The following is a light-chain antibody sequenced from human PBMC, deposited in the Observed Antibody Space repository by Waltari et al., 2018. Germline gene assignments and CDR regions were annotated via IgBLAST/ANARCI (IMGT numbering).Light chain of an antibody. CDR1: QSVFYNSNNKHY. CDR2: CAS. J-gene: IGKJ2*01. CDR3: QQYYTAPYT. V-gene: IGKV4-1*01. Sequence: DIVMTQSPDSLPVSLGERATITCKSSQSVFYNSNNKHYLAWYQQKVGQPPKLPIYCASSRESGVPDRFSGSVSGTDFTLTISSLQTEDVAVYYCQQYYTAPYTFGQGTKLEIK.